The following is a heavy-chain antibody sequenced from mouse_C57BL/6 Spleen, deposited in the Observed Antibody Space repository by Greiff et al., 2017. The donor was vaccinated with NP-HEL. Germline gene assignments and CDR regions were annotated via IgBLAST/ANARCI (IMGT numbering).Heavy chain of an antibody. J-gene: IGHJ4*01. CDR3: ASGGYRDAMDY. D-gene: IGHD2-14*01. V-gene: IGHV5-17*01. CDR2: ISSGSSTI. Sequence: EVQVVESGGGLVKPGGSLKLSCAASGFTFSDYGMHWVRQAPEKGLEWVAYISSGSSTIYYADTVKGRFTISRDNAKNTLFLQMTSLRSEDTAMYYCASGGYRDAMDYWGQGTSVTVSS. CDR1: GFTFSDYG.